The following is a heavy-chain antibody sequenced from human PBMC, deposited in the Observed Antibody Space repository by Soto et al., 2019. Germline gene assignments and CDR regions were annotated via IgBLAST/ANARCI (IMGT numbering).Heavy chain of an antibody. Sequence: QVQLVESGGGVVQPGRSLRLSCAASGFSFESHGMHWVRQAPGKGLEWVAAIGFDGSDRKYVDYVKGRFTISRDNSKNTVFLQMTSLSAEDTAVYYCVRGNGYTYGPFDNWGQGTLVTVSS. V-gene: IGHV3-33*01. D-gene: IGHD5-18*01. J-gene: IGHJ4*02. CDR3: VRGNGYTYGPFDN. CDR2: IGFDGSDR. CDR1: GFSFESHG.